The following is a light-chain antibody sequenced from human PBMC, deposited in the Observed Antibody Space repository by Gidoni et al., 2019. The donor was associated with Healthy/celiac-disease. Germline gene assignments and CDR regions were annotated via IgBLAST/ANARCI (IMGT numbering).Light chain of an antibody. Sequence: EIVMTQTPATRSVSPGERATLSCRASQSGSSNLAWYQQKPGQAPRLLIYGASTRATGIPARFSGSGSGTEFTLTISSLPSEDFAVYYCQQYNNWPPYPFGQGTKLEIK. CDR2: GAS. V-gene: IGKV3-15*01. CDR1: QSGSSN. J-gene: IGKJ2*01. CDR3: QQYNNWPPYP.